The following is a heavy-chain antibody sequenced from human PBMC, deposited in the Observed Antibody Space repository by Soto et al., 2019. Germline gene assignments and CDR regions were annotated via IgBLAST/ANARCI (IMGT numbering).Heavy chain of an antibody. Sequence: QVQLVQSGAEVEKPGASVKVSCKASEYTFTSDAMHWVRQAPGQRREWMGWINAGNGYTNYSQQYQGRVNITRDTSESTAYMQLSSLRSEDTAIVYCARGGPVVQATMLNNWFDPGGRGTLVTVSS. CDR1: EYTFTSDA. V-gene: IGHV1-3*01. J-gene: IGHJ5*02. CDR2: INAGNGYT. CDR3: ARGGPVVQATMLNNWFDP. D-gene: IGHD2-2*01.